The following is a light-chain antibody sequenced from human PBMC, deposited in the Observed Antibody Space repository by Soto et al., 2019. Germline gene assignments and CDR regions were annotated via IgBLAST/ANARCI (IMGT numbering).Light chain of an antibody. CDR1: SSDVGGYSY. V-gene: IGLV2-8*01. J-gene: IGLJ2*01. CDR3: SSYGGSNNWV. CDR2: EVS. Sequence: QSALTQPPSASGSPGQSVTISCTGASSDVGGYSYVSWYQQHPGKAPKLMIYEVSKRPSGVPDRFSGSKSGNTASLTVSGLPADDEADYCCSSYGGSNNWVFGGGTKLTVL.